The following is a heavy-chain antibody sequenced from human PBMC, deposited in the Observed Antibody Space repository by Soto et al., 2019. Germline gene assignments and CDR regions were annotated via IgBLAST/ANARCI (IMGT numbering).Heavy chain of an antibody. D-gene: IGHD5-18*01. CDR1: GGSISSYY. J-gene: IGHJ6*02. CDR2: IYTSGST. V-gene: IGHV4-4*07. CDR3: ARDSGYSYGYEDYYYYYYGMDV. Sequence: SETLSLTCTVSGGSISSYYWSWIRQPAGKGLEWIGRIYTSGSTNYNPSLKSRVTMSVDTSKNQFPLKLSSVTAADTAVYYCARDSGYSYGYEDYYYYYYGMDVWGQGTTVTVSS.